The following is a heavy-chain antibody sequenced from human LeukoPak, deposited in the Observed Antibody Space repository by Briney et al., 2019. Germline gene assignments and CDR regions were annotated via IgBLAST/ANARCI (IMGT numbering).Heavy chain of an antibody. CDR1: GYSISSGYY. V-gene: IGHV4-38-2*02. Sequence: PSETLSLTCAVSGYSISSGYYWGWIRQPPGKGLEWIGSIYHGGSTYYNPSLKSRVTISVDTSKNQFSLKLSSVTAADTAVYYCARDELDYYGSGGGMDVWGKGTTVTVSS. J-gene: IGHJ6*04. CDR2: IYHGGST. CDR3: ARDELDYYGSGGGMDV. D-gene: IGHD3-10*01.